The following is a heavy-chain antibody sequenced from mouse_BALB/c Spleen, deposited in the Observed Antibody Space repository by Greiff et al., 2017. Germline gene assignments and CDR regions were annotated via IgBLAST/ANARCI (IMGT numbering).Heavy chain of an antibody. CDR3: ARHGNYGSSSFMDY. D-gene: IGHD1-1*01. CDR1: GFTFSDYY. Sequence: EVQLVESGGGLVKPGGSLKLSCAASGFTFSDYYMYWVRQTPEKRLEWVATISDGGSYTYYPDSVKGRFTISRDNAKNNLYLQMSSLKSEDTAMYYCARHGNYGSSSFMDYWGQGTSVTVSS. CDR2: ISDGGSYT. V-gene: IGHV5-4*02. J-gene: IGHJ4*01.